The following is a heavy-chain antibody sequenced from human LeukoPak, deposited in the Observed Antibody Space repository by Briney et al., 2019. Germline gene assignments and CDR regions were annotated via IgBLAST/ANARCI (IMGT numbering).Heavy chain of an antibody. CDR3: AKLGYCSSTSCSPEDY. V-gene: IGHV4-34*01. D-gene: IGHD2-2*03. J-gene: IGHJ4*02. CDR2: INHSGST. Sequence: SETLSLTCAVYGGSFSGYYWSWNRQPPGKGLEWIGEINHSGSTNYNPSLKSRVTISVDTSKNQFSLKLSSVTAADTAVYYCAKLGYCSSTSCSPEDYWGQGTLVTVSS. CDR1: GGSFSGYY.